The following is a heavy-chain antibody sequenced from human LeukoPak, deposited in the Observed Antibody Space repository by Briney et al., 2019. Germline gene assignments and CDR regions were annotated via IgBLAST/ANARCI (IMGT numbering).Heavy chain of an antibody. J-gene: IGHJ5*02. CDR3: ARGVVITTSDADWFDP. CDR1: GYTFTGYY. Sequence: GSSVKVSCKASGYTFTGYYMHWVRQAPGQGLEWMGWINPNSGGTNYAQKFQGWVTMTRDTSISTAYMELSRLRSDDTAVYYCARGVVITTSDADWFDPWGQGTLVTVSS. V-gene: IGHV1-2*04. CDR2: INPNSGGT. D-gene: IGHD3-22*01.